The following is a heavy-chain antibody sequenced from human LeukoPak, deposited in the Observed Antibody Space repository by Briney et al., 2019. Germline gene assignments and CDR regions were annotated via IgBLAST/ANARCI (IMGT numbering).Heavy chain of an antibody. Sequence: SVKVSCKASGGTFSSYAISWVRQAPGQGLEWMGGIIPIFGTANYAQKFQGRVTITTDESTSAAYMELSSLRSEDTAVYYCARASYSSSWHYYYYYMDVWGKGTTVTVSS. D-gene: IGHD6-13*01. CDR3: ARASYSSSWHYYYYYMDV. J-gene: IGHJ6*03. CDR2: IIPIFGTA. V-gene: IGHV1-69*05. CDR1: GGTFSSYA.